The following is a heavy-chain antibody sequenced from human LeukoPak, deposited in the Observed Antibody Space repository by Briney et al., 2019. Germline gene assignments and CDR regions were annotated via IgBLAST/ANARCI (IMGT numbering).Heavy chain of an antibody. Sequence: GGSLRLSCVASGFTFSTYGMHWVRQAPGKGLEWVAFIRYDGSNEYLDSVKGRFTISRDNSKNTLYLQMNSLRAEDTAVYYCAKDRPVLTTVTTVNDYWGQGTLVTVSS. J-gene: IGHJ4*02. CDR3: AKDRPVLTTVTTVNDY. CDR2: IRYDGSNE. V-gene: IGHV3-30*02. CDR1: GFTFSTYG. D-gene: IGHD4-11*01.